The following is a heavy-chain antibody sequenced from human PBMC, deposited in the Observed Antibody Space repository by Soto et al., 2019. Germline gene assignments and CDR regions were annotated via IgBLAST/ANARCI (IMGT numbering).Heavy chain of an antibody. J-gene: IGHJ4*02. V-gene: IGHV3-23*01. CDR2: ISGSAGST. D-gene: IGHD3-16*01. CDR1: GFTFSSYA. CDR3: TRDLWTYLPAGGEFHS. Sequence: EVQLLESGGGLVQPGGSLRLSCAASGFTFSSYAMSWVRQAPGKGLEWVSAISGSAGSTYYADSVKGRFTISRDNSTHRLLLQLNSLRAEAPAVFSCTRDLWTYLPAGGEFHSWGQGALVTVSS.